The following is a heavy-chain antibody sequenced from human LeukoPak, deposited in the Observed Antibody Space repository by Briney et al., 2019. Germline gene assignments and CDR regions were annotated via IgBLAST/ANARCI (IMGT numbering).Heavy chain of an antibody. CDR3: ARGTEIVVVPAARGYYFDY. D-gene: IGHD2-2*01. Sequence: SETLSLTCAVYGGSFSGYYWSWLRQPPGKGLEWIGEINHSGSTNYNPSLKSRVTISVDTSKNQFSLKLSSVTAADTAVYYCARGTEIVVVPAARGYYFDYWGQGTLVTVSS. CDR1: GGSFSGYY. CDR2: INHSGST. J-gene: IGHJ4*02. V-gene: IGHV4-34*01.